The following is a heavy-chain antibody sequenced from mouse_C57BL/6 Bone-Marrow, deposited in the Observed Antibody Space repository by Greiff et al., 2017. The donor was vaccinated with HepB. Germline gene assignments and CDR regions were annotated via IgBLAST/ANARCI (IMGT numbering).Heavy chain of an antibody. Sequence: VKLQQPGAELVKPGASVKLSCKASGYTFTSYWMHWVKQRPGQGLEWIGMIHPNSGSTNYNEKFKSKATLTVDKSSSTAYMQLSSLTSEDSAVYYCARNPAYYSNYVGAMDYWGQGTSVTVSS. J-gene: IGHJ4*01. CDR3: ARNPAYYSNYVGAMDY. D-gene: IGHD2-5*01. CDR1: GYTFTSYW. CDR2: IHPNSGST. V-gene: IGHV1-64*01.